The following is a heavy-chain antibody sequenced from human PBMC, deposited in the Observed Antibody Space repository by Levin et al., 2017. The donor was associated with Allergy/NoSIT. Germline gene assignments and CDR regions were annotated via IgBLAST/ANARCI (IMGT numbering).Heavy chain of an antibody. J-gene: IGHJ6*02. CDR3: AKDKGGIYNYARLDV. CDR2: IGWNSVTI. D-gene: IGHD5-24*01. Sequence: PGGSLRLSCAASGFTFGDFAMHWVRQVPGKGLEWVSGIGWNSVTIGYADSVRGRFTISRDNAKNSLYLEMNSLRPEDTALYYCAKDKGGIYNYARLDVWGQGTTVTVSS. CDR1: GFTFGDFA. V-gene: IGHV3-9*01.